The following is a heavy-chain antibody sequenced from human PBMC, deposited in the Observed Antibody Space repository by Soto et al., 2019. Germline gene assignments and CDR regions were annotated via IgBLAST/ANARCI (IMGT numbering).Heavy chain of an antibody. CDR1: GFTFSNYA. J-gene: IGHJ5*02. CDR2: LSGSGGSA. D-gene: IGHD6-13*01. CDR3: AKDRGDSSSWYYDH. V-gene: IGHV3-23*01. Sequence: GGSLRLSCVASGFTFSNYAMSWVRQAPGKGLEWVSGLSGSGGSASYVDSLEGRFTISRDNFENTLYLQMSNLRAEDAAVYYCAKDRGDSSSWYYDHWGRGTLVTVSS.